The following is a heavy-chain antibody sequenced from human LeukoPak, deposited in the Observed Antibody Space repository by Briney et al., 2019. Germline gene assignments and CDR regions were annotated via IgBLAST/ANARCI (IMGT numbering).Heavy chain of an antibody. J-gene: IGHJ5*02. V-gene: IGHV3-33*01. CDR1: GFTFSSYG. CDR2: IWYDGSNK. D-gene: IGHD3-10*01. Sequence: PGGSLRLSCAASGFTFSSYGMHWVRQAPGKGLEWVAVIWYDGSNKYYADSVKGRFTISRDNSKNTLYLQMNSLRAEDTAVYYCAREGRGKVRGATYWFDPWGQGTLVTVSS. CDR3: AREGRGKVRGATYWFDP.